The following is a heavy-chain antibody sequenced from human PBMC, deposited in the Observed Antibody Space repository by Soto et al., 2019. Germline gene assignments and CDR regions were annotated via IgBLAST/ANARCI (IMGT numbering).Heavy chain of an antibody. D-gene: IGHD6-6*01. V-gene: IGHV4-59*01. J-gene: IGHJ4*02. Sequence: SETLSLTCTVSGGSINDFYWSWIRQPPGKGLEWIGYIYYSGSTDYNPSLKGRVTISVDASKNRFSLKLRSVTAADTAVYYCARVGGVAARTFDYWGQGTLVTVSS. CDR3: ARVGGVAARTFDY. CDR1: GGSINDFY. CDR2: IYYSGST.